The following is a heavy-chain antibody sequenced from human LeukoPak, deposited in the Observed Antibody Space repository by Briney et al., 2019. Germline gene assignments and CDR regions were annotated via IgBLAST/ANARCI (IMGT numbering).Heavy chain of an antibody. V-gene: IGHV3-21*01. CDR3: ARAGGVVPAARGFDY. CDR1: GFTFSSYS. Sequence: GGSLRLSCAASGFTFSSYSMNWVRQAPGKGLEWVSSISSSSSYIYYADSVKGRFTISRDNAKNSLYLQMNSLRAEDTAVYYCARAGGVVPAARGFDYWGQGTLVTVSS. CDR2: ISSSSSYI. J-gene: IGHJ4*02. D-gene: IGHD2-2*01.